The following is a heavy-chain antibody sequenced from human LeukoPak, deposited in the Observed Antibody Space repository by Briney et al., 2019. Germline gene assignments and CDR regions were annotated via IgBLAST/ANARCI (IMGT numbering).Heavy chain of an antibody. CDR2: IYYSGNA. V-gene: IGHV4-59*08. CDR3: ARLYGSGSDFDF. D-gene: IGHD3-10*01. J-gene: IGHJ3*01. CDR1: GGSISSQY. Sequence: SETLSLTCTVSGGSISSQYWSWVRQPPGKGLEWIGYIYYSGNANYNPSLKSRVTISVDTSKNQFSLKMTSVTVADTAVYYCARLYGSGSDFDFWGQGTMVTVPS.